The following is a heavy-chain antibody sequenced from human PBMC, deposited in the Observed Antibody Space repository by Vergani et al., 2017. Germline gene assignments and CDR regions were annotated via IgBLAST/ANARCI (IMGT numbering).Heavy chain of an antibody. D-gene: IGHD1-26*01. CDR2: IIPIFGTA. J-gene: IGHJ5*02. CDR1: GGTFSSYA. CDR3: AGVFLLATGSGLFDP. Sequence: QVQLVQSGAEVKKPGSSVKVSCKASGGTFSSYAISWVRQAPGQGLEWMGGIIPIFGTANYAQKFEGRVTITADDSTSTAYMELSILRSEDTAVYYCAGVFLLATGSGLFDPWGQGTLVTVSS. V-gene: IGHV1-69*01.